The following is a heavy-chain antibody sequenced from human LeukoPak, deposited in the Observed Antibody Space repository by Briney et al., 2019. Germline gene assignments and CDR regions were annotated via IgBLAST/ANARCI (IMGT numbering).Heavy chain of an antibody. CDR2: ITDSGDTT. J-gene: IGHJ6*02. D-gene: IGHD2-2*01. CDR1: GLTFSSYA. Sequence: GGSLRLSCAASGLTFSSYAMRWVRQAPGKGLERVSSITDSGDTTYYADSVKGRFTISRDNSKNTLYLQMNSLRAEDTAVYYCAKREHVSRVVPASISSCCGTDVWGQGTTVTVSS. V-gene: IGHV3-23*01. CDR3: AKREHVSRVVPASISSCCGTDV.